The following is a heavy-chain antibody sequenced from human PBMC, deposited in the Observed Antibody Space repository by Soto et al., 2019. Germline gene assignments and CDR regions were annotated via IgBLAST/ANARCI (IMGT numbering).Heavy chain of an antibody. Sequence: ASVKVSCKASGYTFASYFIHWVRQAPGQGLEWMGIINPSGGSASYAQKFQGRVTMTRDTSTSTVYMEVSGLRSEDTAVYYCARDQEPSTLYYDYYYMDVWGKGTTVTVSS. CDR1: GYTFASYF. CDR3: ARDQEPSTLYYDYYYMDV. J-gene: IGHJ6*03. CDR2: INPSGGSA. V-gene: IGHV1-46*03.